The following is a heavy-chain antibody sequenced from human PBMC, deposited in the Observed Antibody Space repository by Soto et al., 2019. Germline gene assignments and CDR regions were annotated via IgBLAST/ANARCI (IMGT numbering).Heavy chain of an antibody. J-gene: IGHJ6*02. CDR2: ISPYTGNT. D-gene: IGHD3-16*01. CDR1: GYIFVNYG. CDR3: VMVDNYVTPTPQDV. V-gene: IGHV1-18*01. Sequence: QVQLVQSGDEVKKPGASVKVSCKASGYIFVNYGIAWVRQAPGQGLEWMGWISPYTGNTHSATKLQGRITMTTDTSTTTAYMDLGSLTSDETAVYYCVMVDNYVTPTPQDVWGQGTTVTVSS.